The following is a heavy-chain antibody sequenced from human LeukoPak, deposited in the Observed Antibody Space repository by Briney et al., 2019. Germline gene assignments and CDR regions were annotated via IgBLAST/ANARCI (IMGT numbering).Heavy chain of an antibody. J-gene: IGHJ4*02. V-gene: IGHV3-21*04. CDR2: ITSSSSYI. D-gene: IGHD5-18*01. CDR1: GFTFSSYT. Sequence: GGSLRLSFAASGFTFSSYTMNWVRQAPGKGPEWVSSITSSSSYIYYADSVKGRFTISRDNARNSLYLQMNSLRAEDTAVYYCARRASTERGHSYGLDYWGQGTLVTVSS. CDR3: ARRASTERGHSYGLDY.